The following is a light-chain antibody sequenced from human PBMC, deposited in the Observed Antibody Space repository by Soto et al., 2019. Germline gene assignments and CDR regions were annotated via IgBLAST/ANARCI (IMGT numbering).Light chain of an antibody. V-gene: IGKV1-8*01. Sequence: AKRRYHSLSSLSASTGERVTMTCRASQGISSYLAWYQQKPGKAPKLLIYAASTLQRGVPSRFSGSGFGTEFTLTISRLQPDDFATYYCQSYSAVWAFGQGTKVDIK. J-gene: IGKJ1*01. CDR1: QGISSY. CDR3: QSYSAVWA. CDR2: AAS.